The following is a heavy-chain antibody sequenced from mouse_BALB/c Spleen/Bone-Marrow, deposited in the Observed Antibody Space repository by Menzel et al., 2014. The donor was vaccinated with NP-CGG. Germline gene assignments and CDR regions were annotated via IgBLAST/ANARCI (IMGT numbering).Heavy chain of an antibody. CDR1: GYTFTSYW. V-gene: IGHV1-7*01. J-gene: IGHJ2*01. Sequence: QVQLQQSGAELAKPGASVKMSCKASGYTFTSYWMHWVKQRPGQGLEWIGYINPSTGYTEYNQKFKDKATLTADKSSSTAYMQLSSLTSEDPAVYYCATGYYFDYWGQGTTLTVSS. CDR3: ATGYYFDY. D-gene: IGHD4-1*01. CDR2: INPSTGYT.